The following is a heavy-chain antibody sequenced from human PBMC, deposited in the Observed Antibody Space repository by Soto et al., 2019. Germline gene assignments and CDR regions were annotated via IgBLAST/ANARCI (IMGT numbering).Heavy chain of an antibody. V-gene: IGHV2-5*02. J-gene: IGHJ4*02. CDR1: GFSLSTSGVG. CDR2: IYWDDDK. Sequence: QITLKESGPTLVKPTQTLTLTCTFSGFSLSTSGVGVGWIRQPPGKALEWLALIYWDDDKRYSPSLKSRLTITKDTSKNQVVLTMTNMDPVDTXXXXXXXXXXXXXXXXXXXXXXWGQGTLVTVSS. CDR3: XXXXXXXXXXXXXXXXX.